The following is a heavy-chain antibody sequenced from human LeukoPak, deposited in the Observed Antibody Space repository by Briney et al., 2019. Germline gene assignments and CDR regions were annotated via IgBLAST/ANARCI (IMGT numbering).Heavy chain of an antibody. CDR1: GYTFIDNY. J-gene: IGHJ6*03. CDR3: ARDRSHYDNSGSSYYYDYMDV. D-gene: IGHD3-22*01. V-gene: IGHV1-2*02. CDR2: ISANSGGT. Sequence: ASVKVSCKATGYTFIDNYIHWVRQGPGQGPEWMGWISANSGGTEYAQKFQGRVTLTRDTSISTASMELSGLRSDDTAVYYCARDRSHYDNSGSSYYYDYMDVWGKGTTVTVSS.